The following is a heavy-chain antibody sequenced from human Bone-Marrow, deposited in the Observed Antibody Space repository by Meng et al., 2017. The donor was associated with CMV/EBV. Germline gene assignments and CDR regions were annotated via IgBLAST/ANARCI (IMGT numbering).Heavy chain of an antibody. D-gene: IGHD1-26*01. CDR2: IYPGDSDT. Sequence: GESLKISCRGSGYSFISNWIGWVRQMPGKGLEWMGIIYPGDSDTRYSPSFQGQVTISADKSINTAFLQWSSLKASDTAMYYCARAIVGANDAFDIWGRGTMATVSS. CDR3: ARAIVGANDAFDI. V-gene: IGHV5-51*01. J-gene: IGHJ3*02. CDR1: GYSFISNW.